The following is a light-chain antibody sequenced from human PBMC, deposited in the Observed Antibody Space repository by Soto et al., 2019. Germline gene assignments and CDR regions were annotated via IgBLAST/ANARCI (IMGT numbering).Light chain of an antibody. J-gene: IGLJ3*02. V-gene: IGLV4-69*01. CDR1: SGHSNYA. CDR3: QTWGTGIQV. Sequence: QLVLTQSPSASASLGASVKLTCTLSSGHSNYAIAWHQQQPEKGPRYLMKLNSDGSHNKGDGIPDRFSGSSSGAERYLTISSLKSEDEADYYCQTWGTGIQVFGGGTKLTVL. CDR2: LNSDGSH.